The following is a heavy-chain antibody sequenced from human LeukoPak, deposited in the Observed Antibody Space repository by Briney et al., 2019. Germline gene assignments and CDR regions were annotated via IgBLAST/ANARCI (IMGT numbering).Heavy chain of an antibody. CDR3: AGVLEYSSSSYPGMGV. V-gene: IGHV3-21*01. Sequence: GGSLRLSCAASGFTFSSSRMNWVRQAPGKGLEWVASISSGSSYIYYADSVKGRFTISRDNAKKSLYLQMNSLRAEDTALYYCAGVLEYSSSSYPGMGVWGQGTPVTVSS. D-gene: IGHD6-6*01. CDR2: ISSGSSYI. CDR1: GFTFSSSR. J-gene: IGHJ6*02.